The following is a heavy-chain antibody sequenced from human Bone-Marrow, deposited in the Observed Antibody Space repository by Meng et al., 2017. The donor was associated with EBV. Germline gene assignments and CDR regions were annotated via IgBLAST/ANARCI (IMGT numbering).Heavy chain of an antibody. CDR3: ASESGRGFTPDY. V-gene: IGHV1-69*01. D-gene: IGHD3-10*01. CDR2: LIPLSDAP. CDR1: GGTFRSDA. Sequence: QVQVVQSGAGVKKPGSSVKVSCKPSGGTFRSDAISWVRQAPGQGLEWMGGLIPLSDAPHYAQKFQGRVTITADESTSTHYLDLSGLRAEDTAVYYCASESGRGFTPDYWGQGTLVTVSS. J-gene: IGHJ4*02.